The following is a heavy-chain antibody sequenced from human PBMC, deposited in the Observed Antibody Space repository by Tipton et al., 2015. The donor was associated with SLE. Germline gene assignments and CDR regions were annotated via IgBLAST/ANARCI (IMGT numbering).Heavy chain of an antibody. J-gene: IGHJ4*02. CDR1: GVSISSGYY. Sequence: LRLSCSVSGVSISSGYYWVWLRQSPGKGLGWIATIFHTGNTYYRSSLRSRTTISVDTSRNQFSLKMTSMTAADTAVYYCAREGGAAKTFDYWGQGTLVTVSS. D-gene: IGHD2-15*01. CDR3: AREGGAAKTFDY. CDR2: IFHTGNT. V-gene: IGHV4-38-2*02.